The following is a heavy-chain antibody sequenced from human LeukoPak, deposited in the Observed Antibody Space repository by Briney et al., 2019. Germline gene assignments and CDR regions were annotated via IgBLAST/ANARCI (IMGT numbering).Heavy chain of an antibody. Sequence: GGSLRLSCAASGFTFSSYSMNWVRQAPGKGLEWVSYISSSNSTIYYADSVKGRFTISRDNAKNSLYLQMNSLRDEDTAVYYCASSELTMWGFDYWGQGTLVTVSS. CDR1: GFTFSSYS. CDR3: ASSELTMWGFDY. D-gene: IGHD3-3*01. V-gene: IGHV3-48*02. J-gene: IGHJ4*02. CDR2: ISSSNSTI.